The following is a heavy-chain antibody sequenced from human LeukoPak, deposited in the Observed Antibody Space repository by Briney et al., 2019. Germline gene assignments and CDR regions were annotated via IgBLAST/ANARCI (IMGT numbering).Heavy chain of an antibody. V-gene: IGHV1-69*13. Sequence: GASVKVSCKASGGTFSSYAISWVRQAPGQGLEWMGGIIPIFGTANYAQKFQGRVTITADESTSPAYMELSSLRSEDTAVYYCARDRTLYYDFYYYYYYMDVWGKGTTVTVSS. CDR3: ARDRTLYYDFYYYYYYMDV. D-gene: IGHD3-3*01. J-gene: IGHJ6*03. CDR1: GGTFSSYA. CDR2: IIPIFGTA.